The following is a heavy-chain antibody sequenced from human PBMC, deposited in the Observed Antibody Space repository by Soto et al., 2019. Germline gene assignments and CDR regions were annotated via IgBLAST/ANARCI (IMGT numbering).Heavy chain of an antibody. V-gene: IGHV3-23*01. D-gene: IGHD6-13*01. CDR3: AKENGYSSSWFEFDY. CDR1: GFTFSSYA. CDR2: ISGSGGST. J-gene: IGHJ4*02. Sequence: GGSLRLSCAASGFTFSSYAMSWVRQAPGKGLEWVSAISGSGGSTCYADSVKGRFTISRDNSKNTLYLQMNSLRAEDTAVYYCAKENGYSSSWFEFDYWGQGTLVTVSS.